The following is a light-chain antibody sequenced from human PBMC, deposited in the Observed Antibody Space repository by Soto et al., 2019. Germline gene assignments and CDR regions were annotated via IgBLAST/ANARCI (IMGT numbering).Light chain of an antibody. CDR2: GAS. CDR3: QQYGTSPRGT. V-gene: IGKV3-20*01. CDR1: QSVSSTF. Sequence: DIVLTQSPGTLSLSPGERATLSCRASQSVSSTFFAWYQQKPGQAPRLLMFGASNRATDIPDRFSGSGSGTDFTLTISRLEPEDFAMYYCQQYGTSPRGTFGQGTKVEVK. J-gene: IGKJ1*01.